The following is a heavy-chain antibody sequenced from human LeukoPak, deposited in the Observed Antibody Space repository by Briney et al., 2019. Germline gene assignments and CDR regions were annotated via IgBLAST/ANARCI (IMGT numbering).Heavy chain of an antibody. J-gene: IGHJ5*02. CDR3: ARPLGYCSDSRCPQSWFDP. CDR2: INHSGRT. CDR1: GGSFSGYY. D-gene: IGHD2-15*01. V-gene: IGHV4-34*01. Sequence: SETLSLTCAVSGGSFSGYYWTWIRQPPGKGLEWIGEINHSGRTNYNPSLKSRVTISVDTSKNQFSLKLSSVTAADTAVYYCARPLGYCSDSRCPQSWFDPWGQGTLVTVSS.